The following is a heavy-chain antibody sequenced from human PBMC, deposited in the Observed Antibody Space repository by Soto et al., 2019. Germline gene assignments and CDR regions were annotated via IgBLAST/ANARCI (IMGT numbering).Heavy chain of an antibody. J-gene: IGHJ4*02. V-gene: IGHV2-5*01. Sequence: SGPTLVNPTQTLTLTCTFSGFSLTTYGVGVGWIRQPPGKALEWLALIFWNDDERYSPSLKSRLTITKDTSKNQVVLTMTYMDPVDTATYYCARMIEGAFFDHWGQGTLVTVSS. CDR3: ARMIEGAFFDH. D-gene: IGHD2-21*01. CDR2: IFWNDDE. CDR1: GFSLTTYGVG.